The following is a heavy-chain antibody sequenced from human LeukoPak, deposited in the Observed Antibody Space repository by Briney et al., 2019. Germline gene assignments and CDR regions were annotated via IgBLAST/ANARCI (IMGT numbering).Heavy chain of an antibody. Sequence: GASVKVSCTAPGGTFSSYAISWVRQAPGQGLEWMGMIYPRDGSTSYAQKFQGRVTVTRDTSTSTVHMELSGLRSEDTAVYYCARDQEGFDYWGQGTLVTVSS. CDR2: IYPRDGST. J-gene: IGHJ4*02. CDR3: ARDQEGFDY. CDR1: GGTFSSYA. V-gene: IGHV1-46*01.